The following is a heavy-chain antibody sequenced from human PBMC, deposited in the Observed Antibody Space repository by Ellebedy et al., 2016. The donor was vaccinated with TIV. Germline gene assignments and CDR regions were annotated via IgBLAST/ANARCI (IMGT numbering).Heavy chain of an antibody. J-gene: IGHJ6*02. CDR1: GGTFSSYA. CDR3: ARDSYCSGACGGHYYYYGMDV. D-gene: IGHD2-15*01. V-gene: IGHV1-69*13. Sequence: SVKVSCXASGGTFSSYAISWVRQAPGQGLEWMGGIIPIFGTANYAQKFQGRVTITADESTSTAYMELSSLRSEDTAVYYCARDSYCSGACGGHYYYYGMDVWGQGTTVTVSS. CDR2: IIPIFGTA.